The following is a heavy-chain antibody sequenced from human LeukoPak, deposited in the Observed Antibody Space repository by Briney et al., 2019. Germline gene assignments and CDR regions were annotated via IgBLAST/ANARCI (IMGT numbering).Heavy chain of an antibody. D-gene: IGHD3-3*01. J-gene: IGHJ6*02. V-gene: IGHV1-24*01. Sequence: ASVKVSCKVSGYTLTELSMHWVRQAPGKGLEWMGGFDPEDGETIYAQKFQGRVTMTEDTSTDTAYMELSSLRSEDTAVYYCATASLALLWSGYYTGLDVWGQGTTVTVSS. CDR3: ATASLALLWSGYYTGLDV. CDR1: GYTLTELS. CDR2: FDPEDGET.